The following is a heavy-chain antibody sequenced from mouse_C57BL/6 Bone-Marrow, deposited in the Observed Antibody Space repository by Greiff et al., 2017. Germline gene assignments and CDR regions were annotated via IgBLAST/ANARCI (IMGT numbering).Heavy chain of an antibody. V-gene: IGHV1-63*01. D-gene: IGHD2-4*01. CDR3: ARGDDYDEGFAY. Sequence: VQLQQSGAELVRPGTSVKMSCKASGYTFTNYWIGWAKQRPGHGLEWIGDIYPGGGYTNYNETFKGKATLTADKSSSTAYMQFSSLTSEDSAVYYCARGDDYDEGFAYWGQGTLVTVSA. CDR2: IYPGGGYT. J-gene: IGHJ3*01. CDR1: GYTFTNYW.